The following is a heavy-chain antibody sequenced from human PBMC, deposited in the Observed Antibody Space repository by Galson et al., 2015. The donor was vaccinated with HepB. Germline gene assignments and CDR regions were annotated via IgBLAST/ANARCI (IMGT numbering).Heavy chain of an antibody. J-gene: IGHJ6*02. V-gene: IGHV3-66*01. CDR1: GFTVSSNY. D-gene: IGHD3-9*01. Sequence: SLRLSCAASGFTVSSNYMSWVRQAPGKGLEWVSVIYSGGSTYYADSVKGRFTISRDNSRNTPYLQMNSLRAEDTAVYYCARRPTLVTNYYYYYGMDVWGQGTTVTVSS. CDR2: IYSGGST. CDR3: ARRPTLVTNYYYYYGMDV.